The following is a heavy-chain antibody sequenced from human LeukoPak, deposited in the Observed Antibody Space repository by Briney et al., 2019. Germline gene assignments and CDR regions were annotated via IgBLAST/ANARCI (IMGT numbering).Heavy chain of an antibody. Sequence: GGSLRLSCAASGFTFSDHYMDWVRQAPGKGLEWVGRTRNKANSYTTEYAASVKGRFTISRDDSKNSLYLQMNSSKSEDTAVHYCAPAGSSGWSPGAHWGQGTLVTVSS. CDR2: TRNKANSYTT. V-gene: IGHV3-72*01. D-gene: IGHD6-19*01. CDR1: GFTFSDHY. CDR3: APAGSSGWSPGAH. J-gene: IGHJ4*02.